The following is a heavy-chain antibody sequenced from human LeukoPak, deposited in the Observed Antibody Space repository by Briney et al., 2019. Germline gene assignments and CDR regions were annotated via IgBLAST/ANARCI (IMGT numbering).Heavy chain of an antibody. J-gene: IGHJ6*02. D-gene: IGHD6-13*01. CDR2: IYANSGCT. V-gene: IGHV1-2*02. CDR3: ARAGIAAAGGFYYYYYGMDV. Sequence: SVNVSRMASGYTLNGHYMHWVRQAPGPGLEWTGWIYANSGCTNYAQKFQGRVTMTRDTSISTAYMELSRLRSDDTAVYYCARAGIAAAGGFYYYYYGMDVWGQGTTVTVSS. CDR1: GYTLNGHY.